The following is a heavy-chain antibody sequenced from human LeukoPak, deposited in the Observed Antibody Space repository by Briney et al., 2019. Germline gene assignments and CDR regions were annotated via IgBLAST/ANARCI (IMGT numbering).Heavy chain of an antibody. V-gene: IGHV4-30-2*01. CDR2: IYHSGRT. CDR3: ARDLLWFGEAYFVY. Sequence: PSQTLSLTCAVSGGSISSGDYSWSWIRQPPGKGLEWIGYIYHSGRTYYNPSLKSRVTISIDRSKNQFSLKLSSVAAADTAVYYCARDLLWFGEAYFVYWGQGTLVTVSS. D-gene: IGHD3-10*01. J-gene: IGHJ4*02. CDR1: GGSISSGDYS.